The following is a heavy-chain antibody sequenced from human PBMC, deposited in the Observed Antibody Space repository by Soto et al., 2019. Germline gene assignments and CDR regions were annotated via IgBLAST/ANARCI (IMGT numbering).Heavy chain of an antibody. CDR3: ARNILADIVATIYGVDP. J-gene: IGHJ5*02. CDR1: GFTFSSYA. D-gene: IGHD5-12*01. Sequence: GGSLRLSCAASGFTFSSYAMSWVRPAPGKGLEWVSAISGSGSSTYYADSVKGRFTISRDNAKNSLYLQMNSLRAEDTAVYYCARNILADIVATIYGVDPWGQGTLVTVSS. CDR2: ISGSGSST. V-gene: IGHV3-23*01.